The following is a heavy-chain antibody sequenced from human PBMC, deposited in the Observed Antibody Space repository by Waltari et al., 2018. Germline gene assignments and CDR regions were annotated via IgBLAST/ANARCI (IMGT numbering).Heavy chain of an antibody. CDR1: GGSFSGYY. D-gene: IGHD3-3*01. J-gene: IGHJ4*02. CDR3: ASGDYDCWSGYHGGYFDY. CDR2: INHSGST. V-gene: IGHV4-34*01. Sequence: QVQLQQWGAGLLKPSETLSLTCAVYGGSFSGYYWSWIRQPPGKGLEWIGEINHSGSTNYNPTLKSRVTRSVDTSKNQLSLKLSAVTAADTAVYYWASGDYDCWSGYHGGYFDYWGQGTLVTVSS.